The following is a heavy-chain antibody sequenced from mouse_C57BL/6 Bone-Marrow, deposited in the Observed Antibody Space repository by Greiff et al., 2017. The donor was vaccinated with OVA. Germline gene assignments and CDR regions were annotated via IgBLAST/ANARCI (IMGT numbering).Heavy chain of an antibody. CDR2: ISSGSSTI. CDR3: ATYGSSVYAMDY. CDR1: VFTFSDYG. Sequence: EVKLVESGGGLVKPGGSLKLSCAASVFTFSDYGMHWVRQAPEKGLEWVAYISSGSSTIYYADTVKGRFTISRDNAKNTLFLQMTSLRSEDTAMYYCATYGSSVYAMDYWGQGTSVTVSS. J-gene: IGHJ4*01. D-gene: IGHD1-1*01. V-gene: IGHV5-17*01.